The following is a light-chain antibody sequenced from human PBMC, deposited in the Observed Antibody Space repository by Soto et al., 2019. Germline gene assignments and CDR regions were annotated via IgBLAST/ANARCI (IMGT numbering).Light chain of an antibody. CDR1: SSDVGLYDY. Sequence: SALTQPASVSGSPGQSITISRTGTSSDVGLYDYVSWYQQHPGKAPQLMIYAVSNRPSGVSNRFSASKSGNTASLFISGLQAEDEADYYCSSYTSDSSYVFGSGTKVTVL. CDR2: AVS. V-gene: IGLV2-14*01. J-gene: IGLJ1*01. CDR3: SSYTSDSSYV.